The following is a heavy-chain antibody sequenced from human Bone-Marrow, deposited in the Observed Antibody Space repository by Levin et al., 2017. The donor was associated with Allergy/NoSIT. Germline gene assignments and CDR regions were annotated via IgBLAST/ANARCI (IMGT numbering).Heavy chain of an antibody. D-gene: IGHD4-17*01. CDR1: GFTFSDYY. V-gene: IGHV3-11*01. Sequence: GESLKISCAASGFTFSDYYMSWIRQAPGKGLEWVSYISSSGSTIYYADSVKGRFTISRDNAKNSLYLQMNSLRAEDTAVYYCAREWAGRNYGDYRSGDYWGQGTLVTVSS. CDR2: ISSSGSTI. J-gene: IGHJ4*02. CDR3: AREWAGRNYGDYRSGDY.